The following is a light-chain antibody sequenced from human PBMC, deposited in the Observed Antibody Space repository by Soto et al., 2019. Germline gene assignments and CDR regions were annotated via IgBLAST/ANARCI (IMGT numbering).Light chain of an antibody. CDR1: QSVSSSY. V-gene: IGKV3-20*01. CDR3: QYYGSSPLT. J-gene: IGKJ4*01. CDR2: DAS. Sequence: EIVLTQSPGTLSLSPVERATLSCMASQSVSSSYLAWYQQKPGQAPRLLIYDASIRATGIPDRFSGSGSGTDFTLTISRLEPEDFAVYYCQYYGSSPLTFGGGTKVDIK.